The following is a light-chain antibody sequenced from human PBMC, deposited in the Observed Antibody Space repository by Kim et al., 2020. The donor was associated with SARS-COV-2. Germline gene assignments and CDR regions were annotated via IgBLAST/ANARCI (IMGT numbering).Light chain of an antibody. Sequence: EIVLTQSPATLSLSPWERATLSCRASQSISTYLAWYQQKPGQAPRLLIYDASRRDTGIPPRFSGSGSGTDFTLTISSLEPEDFAVYYCQQRRGTFGQGTKVEIK. CDR3: QQRRGT. V-gene: IGKV3-11*01. CDR1: QSISTY. J-gene: IGKJ1*01. CDR2: DAS.